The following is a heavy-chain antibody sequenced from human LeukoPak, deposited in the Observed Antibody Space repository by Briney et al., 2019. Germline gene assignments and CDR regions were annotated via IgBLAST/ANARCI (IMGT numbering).Heavy chain of an antibody. CDR1: GGSFSGYY. D-gene: IGHD2-8*01. CDR2: INHSGST. Sequence: KPSETLSLTCAVYGGSFSGYYWSWIRQPPGKGLEWTGEINHSGSTNYNPSLKSRVTISVDTSKNQFSLKLSSVTAADTAVYYCARGVILYYDYDAFDIWGQGTMVTVSS. CDR3: ARGVILYYDYDAFDI. J-gene: IGHJ3*02. V-gene: IGHV4-34*01.